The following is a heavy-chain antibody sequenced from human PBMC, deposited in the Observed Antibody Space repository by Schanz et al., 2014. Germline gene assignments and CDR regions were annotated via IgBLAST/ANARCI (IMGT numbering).Heavy chain of an antibody. D-gene: IGHD3-9*01. CDR2: INPNSGGT. CDR1: TYTFSTYY. V-gene: IGHV1-2*06. J-gene: IGHJ3*02. Sequence: QVQLVQSGAEVKKPGASVKVSCKASTYTFSTYYIHWVRQAPGQGLEWMGRINPNSGGTNYAQKFQGRVTMTRDTSISTAYMELRRLRSDDTAVYYCARDYYDILTGYPYDTFDIWGQGTMVTVSS. CDR3: ARDYYDILTGYPYDTFDI.